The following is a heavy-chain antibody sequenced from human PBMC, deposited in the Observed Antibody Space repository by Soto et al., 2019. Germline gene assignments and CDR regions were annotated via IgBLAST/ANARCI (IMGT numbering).Heavy chain of an antibody. CDR1: GFTFSSYA. CDR2: ISGSGGST. Sequence: EVQLLESGGGLVQPGGSLRLSCAASGFTFSSYAMSWVRQAPGKGLEWVSAISGSGGSTYYADSVKGRFTISRDNSKNTLYLQMNSLRAEDTAVYYCAKDQSGSGWPYDAFDIWGQGTMVTVSS. CDR3: AKDQSGSGWPYDAFDI. V-gene: IGHV3-23*01. J-gene: IGHJ3*02. D-gene: IGHD6-19*01.